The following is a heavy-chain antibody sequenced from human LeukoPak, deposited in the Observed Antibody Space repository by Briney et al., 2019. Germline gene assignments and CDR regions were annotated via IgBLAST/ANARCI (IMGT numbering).Heavy chain of an antibody. CDR2: IRSKANSYAT. CDR1: GFTFSGSA. J-gene: IGHJ4*02. Sequence: PGGSLRLSCAASGFTFSGSAMHWVRQASGKGLEWVGRIRSKANSYATAYAASVKGRFAISRDDSKNTAYLQMNSLKTEDTALYYCAKEKDTNYYDSRIFDYWGQGTLVTVSS. D-gene: IGHD3-22*01. CDR3: AKEKDTNYYDSRIFDY. V-gene: IGHV3-73*01.